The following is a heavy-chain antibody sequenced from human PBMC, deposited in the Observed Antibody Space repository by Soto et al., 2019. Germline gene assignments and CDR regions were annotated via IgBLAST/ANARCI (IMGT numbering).Heavy chain of an antibody. CDR2: IYYSGST. J-gene: IGHJ4*02. CDR3: ASHTPLTTNFDY. D-gene: IGHD4-4*01. Sequence: ETLSLTCTVSGGSISSSSYYWGWIRQPPGKGLEWIGSIYYSGSTYYNPSLKSRVTISVDTSKNQFSLKLSSVTAADTAVYYCASHTPLTTNFDYWGQGTLVTVSS. V-gene: IGHV4-39*01. CDR1: GGSISSSSYY.